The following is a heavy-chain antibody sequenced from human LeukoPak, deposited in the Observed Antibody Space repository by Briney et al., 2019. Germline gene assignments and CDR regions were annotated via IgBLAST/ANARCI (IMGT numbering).Heavy chain of an antibody. CDR3: ARRWDSNLYGMDV. D-gene: IGHD3-22*01. V-gene: IGHV3-11*06. J-gene: IGHJ6*02. CDR2: ISSSSSYT. CDR1: GFTFSDYY. Sequence: GGSLRLSCAASGFTFSDYYMSWTRQAPGKGLEWISIISSSSSYTNYADSVKDRFTISRDDAKKSLYLQMNRLRTEDTAVYYCARRWDSNLYGMDVWGQGTTVTVSS.